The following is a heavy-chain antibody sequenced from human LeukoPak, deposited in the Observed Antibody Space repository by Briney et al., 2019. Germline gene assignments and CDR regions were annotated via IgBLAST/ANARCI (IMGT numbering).Heavy chain of an antibody. V-gene: IGHV4-4*07. CDR3: ATGPTWLDP. J-gene: IGHJ5*02. CDR2: IDTSGTT. Sequence: SETLSLTCTVSGVSLSTSYWNWTRQPGGKGLEWSGRIDTSGTTNHNPSLRSRVTMSVDKSKNQLSLILRSVTAADTAVYFCATGPTWLDPWGQGTLVTVSS. CDR1: GVSLSTSY.